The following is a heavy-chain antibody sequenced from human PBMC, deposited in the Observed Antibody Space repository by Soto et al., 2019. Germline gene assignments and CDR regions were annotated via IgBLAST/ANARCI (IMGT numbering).Heavy chain of an antibody. CDR3: ARYSAAYGTYYLAY. CDR2: IYHSGST. CDR1: GGSISSGGYS. D-gene: IGHD6-13*01. V-gene: IGHV4-30-2*01. J-gene: IGHJ4*01. Sequence: SETLSLTCAVSGGSISSGGYSWSWIRHPPGKGLEWIGYIYHSGSTYYNPSLKSRVTISVDRSKNQFSLMLSSVTAADTAVYYRARYSAAYGTYYLAYRGPGTLVTVSS.